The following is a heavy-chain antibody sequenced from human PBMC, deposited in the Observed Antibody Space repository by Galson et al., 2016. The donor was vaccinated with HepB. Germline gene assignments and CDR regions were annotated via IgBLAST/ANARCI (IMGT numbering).Heavy chain of an antibody. D-gene: IGHD3-10*01. V-gene: IGHV3-21*01. Sequence: CAVSGFTISNYGMNWVRQAPGKGLEWVSSFSSSGNYIYYADSVKGRFTISRDNARNSVSLQMNSLRVEDTAVYFCARDQWFGEFFGWFDPWGQGTMVTVSS. CDR3: ARDQWFGEFFGWFDP. CDR2: FSSSGNYI. J-gene: IGHJ3*01. CDR1: GFTISNYG.